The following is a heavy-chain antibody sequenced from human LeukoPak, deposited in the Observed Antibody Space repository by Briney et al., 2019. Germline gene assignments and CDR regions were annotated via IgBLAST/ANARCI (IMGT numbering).Heavy chain of an antibody. CDR1: GFTFSTYG. J-gene: IGHJ4*02. D-gene: IGHD7-27*01. V-gene: IGHV3-23*01. CDR2: ISGIGGTT. Sequence: GGSLRLSCAASGFTFSTYGMSWVRQAPGKGLEWVSAISGIGGTTYYADSVKGRFTISRDNSKSTLYLQMSSLRAEDTAVYYCAKDLHWGFDYWGQGTLVTVSS. CDR3: AKDLHWGFDY.